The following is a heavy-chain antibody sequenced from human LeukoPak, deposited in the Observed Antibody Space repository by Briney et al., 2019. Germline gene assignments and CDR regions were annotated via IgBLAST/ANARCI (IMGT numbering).Heavy chain of an antibody. Sequence: SETLSLTCTVSGGSISFYYWSWIRQIPGKGLEWIGYIHDSGSTNYNPSLKSRVTMSVDTSKNQFSLKLRSVTAAGTAVYYCARDRIDYGGNEAGFDYWGQGALVTVSS. V-gene: IGHV4-59*12. CDR1: GGSISFYY. CDR2: IHDSGST. D-gene: IGHD4-23*01. J-gene: IGHJ4*02. CDR3: ARDRIDYGGNEAGFDY.